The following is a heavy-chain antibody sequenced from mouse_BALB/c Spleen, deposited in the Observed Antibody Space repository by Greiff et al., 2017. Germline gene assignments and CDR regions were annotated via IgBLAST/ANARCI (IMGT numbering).Heavy chain of an antibody. Sequence: VQLQQSGAELAKPGASVKMSCKASGYTFTSYWMHWVKQRPGQGLEWIGYINPSTGYTEYNQKFKDKATLTADKSSSTAYMQLSSLTSEDSAVYYGVITTVVATDYAMDYWGQGTSVTVAS. J-gene: IGHJ4*01. CDR2: INPSTGYT. CDR3: VITTVVATDYAMDY. V-gene: IGHV1-7*01. D-gene: IGHD1-1*01. CDR1: GYTFTSYW.